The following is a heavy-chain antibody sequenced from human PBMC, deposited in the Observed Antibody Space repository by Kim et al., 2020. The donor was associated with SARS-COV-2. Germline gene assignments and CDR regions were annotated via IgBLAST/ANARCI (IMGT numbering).Heavy chain of an antibody. CDR2: TYYRSKWFH. Sequence: SQTLSLTCAISGDSVSSNSATWNWIRQSPSRGLEWLGRTYYRSKWFHHYAVSVQGRITIDPDTSKNQFSLHLNSVTPEDTAVYYCVRDGESSYWYFDLWGRGTLVPVSS. J-gene: IGHJ2*01. V-gene: IGHV6-1*01. D-gene: IGHD3-16*02. CDR1: GDSVSSNSAT. CDR3: VRDGESSYWYFDL.